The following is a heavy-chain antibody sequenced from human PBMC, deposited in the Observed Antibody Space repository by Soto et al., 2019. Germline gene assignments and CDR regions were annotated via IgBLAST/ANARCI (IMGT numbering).Heavy chain of an antibody. CDR1: GGSISSSNW. J-gene: IGHJ6*02. Sequence: QVQLQESGPGLVKPSGTLSLTCAVSGGSISSSNWWSWVRQPPGKGLEWIGEIYHSGSTNYNPSLTSRVPISVDKSKHRFSLKLSSVTAADTAVYYCASVRGGYYYAMDVWGQGTTVTVSS. CDR2: IYHSGST. CDR3: ASVRGGYYYAMDV. D-gene: IGHD3-10*02. V-gene: IGHV4-4*02.